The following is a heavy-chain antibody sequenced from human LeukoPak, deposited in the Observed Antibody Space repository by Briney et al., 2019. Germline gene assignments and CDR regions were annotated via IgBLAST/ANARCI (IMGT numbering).Heavy chain of an antibody. Sequence: GGSLRLSCAASGFTFSSYAMHWVRQAPGKGLEWVAVISYDGSNKYYADSVKGRFTISRDNSKNTLYLQMNSLRAEDTAAYYCARAILNHVDSSGFLVGAFDIWGQGTMVTVSS. CDR2: ISYDGSNK. CDR1: GFTFSSYA. J-gene: IGHJ3*02. D-gene: IGHD3-22*01. V-gene: IGHV3-30-3*01. CDR3: ARAILNHVDSSGFLVGAFDI.